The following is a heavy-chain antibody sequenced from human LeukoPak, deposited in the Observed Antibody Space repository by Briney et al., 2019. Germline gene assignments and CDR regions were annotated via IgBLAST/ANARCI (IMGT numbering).Heavy chain of an antibody. V-gene: IGHV1-2*06. CDR1: GYTFTGYY. CDR2: INPNSGGT. CDR3: ARVEATVTTSSWFDP. Sequence: GASVKVSCKASGYTFTGYYMHWVRQAPGQGLEWMGRINPNSGGTNYAQKFRGRVTLTRDTSISTAYMELSRLRSDDTAVYYCARVEATVTTSSWFDPWGQGTLVTVSS. D-gene: IGHD4-17*01. J-gene: IGHJ5*02.